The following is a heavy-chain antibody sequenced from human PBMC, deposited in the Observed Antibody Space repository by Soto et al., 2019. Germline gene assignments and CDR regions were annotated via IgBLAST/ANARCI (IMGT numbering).Heavy chain of an antibody. CDR3: TKGRGGSGSLTPRVDF. Sequence: EVHLLESGGGLVQPGGSLRLSCAASGFTFNNYAMTWVRQAPGKGLEWVSAISGGGDTTSYADSVKGRFTVSRDGSKNTLYLQMSSLRAEDTALYYCTKGRGGSGSLTPRVDFLGLGTLVTVSS. CDR1: GFTFNNYA. J-gene: IGHJ4*02. V-gene: IGHV3-23*01. CDR2: ISGGGDTT. D-gene: IGHD3-10*01.